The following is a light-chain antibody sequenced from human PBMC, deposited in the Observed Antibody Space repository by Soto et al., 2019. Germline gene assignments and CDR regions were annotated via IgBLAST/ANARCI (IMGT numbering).Light chain of an antibody. CDR3: QHYDSYPWT. Sequence: DIQMTQSPSTLSASVGDRVTITCRASQSISTWLAWYQQKPGKAPKVLIYDASSLESGVPSRFSGCGSGTEFSLTISSLQPDDFATYYCQHYDSYPWTFGQGTKVEIK. V-gene: IGKV1-5*01. J-gene: IGKJ1*01. CDR1: QSISTW. CDR2: DAS.